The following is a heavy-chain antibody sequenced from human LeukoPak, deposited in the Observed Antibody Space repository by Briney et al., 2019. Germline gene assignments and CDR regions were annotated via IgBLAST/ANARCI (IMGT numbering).Heavy chain of an antibody. CDR2: ISSSSSYI. V-gene: IGHV3-21*01. Sequence: PGGSLRLSCAASGFTFSSYSMNWVRQAPGKGLEWVSSISSSSSYIYYADSVKGRFTISRDNAKNSLYLQINSLRVEDTAVYYCVKDTPTTGYHLDSWGQGTLVTVSS. D-gene: IGHD1-1*01. CDR1: GFTFSSYS. J-gene: IGHJ4*02. CDR3: VKDTPTTGYHLDS.